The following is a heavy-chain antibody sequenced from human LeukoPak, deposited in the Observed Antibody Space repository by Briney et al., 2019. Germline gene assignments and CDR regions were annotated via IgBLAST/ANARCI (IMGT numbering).Heavy chain of an antibody. D-gene: IGHD7-27*01. V-gene: IGHV3-21*01. Sequence: GGSLRLSCAASGFTFSSYSVNWVRQAPGKGLEWVSSISSSGNYIEYADSVKGRFTISRDNAKNSLYLQMNSLRAEDTAVYYCAREGPLTGDAFDIWGQGAMVTVSS. J-gene: IGHJ3*02. CDR2: ISSSGNYI. CDR1: GFTFSSYS. CDR3: AREGPLTGDAFDI.